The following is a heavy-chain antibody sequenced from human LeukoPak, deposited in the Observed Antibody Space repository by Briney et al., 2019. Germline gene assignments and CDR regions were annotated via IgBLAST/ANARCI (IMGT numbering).Heavy chain of an antibody. Sequence: ASVKVSCKASRYTFNTYGNTWVRQAPGQGLEWMGWISVYNGMTRYAQKFQGRVTMTTDTSTNTASRKLRSLTSDDTAVYYCARDIGYCSACFCYSGPILDFSGQRTLLTVSS. CDR3: ARDIGYCSACFCYSGPILDF. D-gene: IGHD2-15*01. V-gene: IGHV1-18*01. J-gene: IGHJ4*02. CDR1: RYTFNTYG. CDR2: ISVYNGMT.